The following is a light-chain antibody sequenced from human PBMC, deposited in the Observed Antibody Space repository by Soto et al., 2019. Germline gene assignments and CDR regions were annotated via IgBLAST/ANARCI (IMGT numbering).Light chain of an antibody. Sequence: QTVVTQEPSVTVSPGGTVTLTCASSTGAVTSNYYPSWFQQKPGQAPRALFYSIINKHSWTPARFSGSLLGGKAALTLSDVQPADEADYYCLLYYGGVHVFGGGTKVTVL. CDR3: LLYYGGVHV. CDR1: TGAVTSNYY. V-gene: IGLV7-43*01. CDR2: SII. J-gene: IGLJ2*01.